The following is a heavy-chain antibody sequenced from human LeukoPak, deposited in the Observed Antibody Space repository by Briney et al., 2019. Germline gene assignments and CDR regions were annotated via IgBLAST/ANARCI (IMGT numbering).Heavy chain of an antibody. D-gene: IGHD3-22*01. CDR2: ISSLSGTR. CDR3: AGWYDSNGYA. CDR1: GFTFSSYS. Sequence: GGSLTLSCAASGFTFSSYSMNWVRQAPGKGLEWVSSISSLSGTREYADSVKGRFTISRANAKNSLYLQMNSLRAEDTAVYYCAGWYDSNGYAWGQGTLVTVSS. J-gene: IGHJ5*02. V-gene: IGHV3-48*01.